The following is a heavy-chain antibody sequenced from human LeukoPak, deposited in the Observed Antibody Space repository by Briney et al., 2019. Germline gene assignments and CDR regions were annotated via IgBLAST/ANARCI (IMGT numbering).Heavy chain of an antibody. CDR1: AFTISNYG. D-gene: IGHD3-16*01. Sequence: GGSLRLSCAASAFTISNYGMHWVRQAPGKGLEWVAVISYDGSNKYYADSVKGRFTISRDNSKNTLYLQMNSLRAEDTAVYHCATTQPGGSYRDLTYWGQGALVTVSS. CDR3: ATTQPGGSYRDLTY. V-gene: IGHV3-30*03. J-gene: IGHJ4*02. CDR2: ISYDGSNK.